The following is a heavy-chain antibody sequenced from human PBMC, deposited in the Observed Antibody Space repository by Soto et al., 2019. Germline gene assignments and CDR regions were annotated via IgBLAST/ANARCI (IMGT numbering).Heavy chain of an antibody. Sequence: QVQLAQSGAEGRSPGSSVKVSCRASGGSFSDSAFSWLRQAPGQGLEWVGGIIPMFAATKYAQAFQGRVIITADASTRTVYLALSSLTSDDSAVYFCARGGIVAVPAALSSYDDYTHYRFDSWGQGTLVSVS. V-gene: IGHV1-69*01. CDR1: GGSFSDSA. CDR2: IIPMFAAT. D-gene: IGHD4-4*01. J-gene: IGHJ4*02. CDR3: ARGGIVAVPAALSSYDDYTHYRFDS.